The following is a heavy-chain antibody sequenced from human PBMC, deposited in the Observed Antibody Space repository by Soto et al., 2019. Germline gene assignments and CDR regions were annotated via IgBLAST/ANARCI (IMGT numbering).Heavy chain of an antibody. CDR2: IYYSGST. CDR3: ARDGPYGDYVNYLDY. D-gene: IGHD4-17*01. J-gene: IGHJ4*02. V-gene: IGHV4-31*03. CDR1: GGSISSGGYY. Sequence: SETLSLTCTVSGGSISSGGYYWSWIRQHPGKGLEWIGYIYYSGSTYYNPSLKSRVTISVDTSKNQFSLKLSSVTAADTAVYYCARDGPYGDYVNYLDYWGQGTLVTVSS.